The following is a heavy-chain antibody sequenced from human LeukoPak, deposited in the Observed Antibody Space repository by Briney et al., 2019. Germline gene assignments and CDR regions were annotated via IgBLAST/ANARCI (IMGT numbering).Heavy chain of an antibody. Sequence: GGSLRLSCAASGFTFSSYGIHWVRQAPGKGLEWVAFIRNDGSNKYYADSVKGRFTISRDNSKNTLYLQMNSLRAEDTAVYYCAKVLYYYDSSGGFDYWGQGTLVTVSS. J-gene: IGHJ4*02. CDR3: AKVLYYYDSSGGFDY. CDR2: IRNDGSNK. V-gene: IGHV3-30*02. CDR1: GFTFSSYG. D-gene: IGHD3-22*01.